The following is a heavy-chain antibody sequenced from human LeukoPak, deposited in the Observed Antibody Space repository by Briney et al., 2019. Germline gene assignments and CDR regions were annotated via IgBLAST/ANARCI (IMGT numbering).Heavy chain of an antibody. Sequence: GGSLRLSCAASGFTFSSYSMNWSPQAPGRGLEGFSYFSSSGSTIYYADSVKGRFTISRDNAKNSLYLQMNSLRDEDTAVYYCARGQWELRSPAFDIWGQGTMVTVSS. D-gene: IGHD1-26*01. CDR3: ARGQWELRSPAFDI. V-gene: IGHV3-48*02. CDR1: GFTFSSYS. J-gene: IGHJ3*02. CDR2: FSSSGSTI.